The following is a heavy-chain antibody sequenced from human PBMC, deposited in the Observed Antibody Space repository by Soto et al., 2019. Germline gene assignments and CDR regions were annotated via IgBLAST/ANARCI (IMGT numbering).Heavy chain of an antibody. D-gene: IGHD3-3*01. V-gene: IGHV1-18*01. J-gene: IGHJ4*02. CDR1: GYTFTSYG. CDR2: ISAYNGNT. Sequence: ASVKVSCKASGYTFTSYGISWARQAPGQGLEWMGWISAYNGNTNYAQKLQGRVTMTTDTSTSTAYMELRSLRSDDTAVYYCARDNGSGYSFPFDYWGQGTLVTVSS. CDR3: ARDNGSGYSFPFDY.